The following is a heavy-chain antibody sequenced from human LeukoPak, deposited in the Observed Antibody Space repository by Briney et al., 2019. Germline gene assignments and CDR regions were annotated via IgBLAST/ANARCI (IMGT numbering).Heavy chain of an antibody. V-gene: IGHV4-34*01. CDR3: ARVGRGTYWSYFDY. J-gene: IGHJ4*02. Sequence: PSETLSLTCAVYGGSFSGYYWSWLRQPPGKGLEWIGEINHSGSTNYNPSLKSRVTISVDTSKNQFSLKLNSVTAADTAIYYCARVGRGTYWSYFDYWGQGILVTVSS. CDR1: GGSFSGYY. CDR2: INHSGST. D-gene: IGHD1-26*01.